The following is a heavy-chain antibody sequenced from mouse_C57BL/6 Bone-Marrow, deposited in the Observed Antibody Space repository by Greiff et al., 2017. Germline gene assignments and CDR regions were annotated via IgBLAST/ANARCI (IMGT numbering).Heavy chain of an antibody. CDR3: DYYGSSVGAYYAMDY. V-gene: IGHV1-82*01. CDR2: IYPGDGDT. D-gene: IGHD1-1*01. J-gene: IGHJ4*01. CDR1: GYAFSSSW. Sequence: QVQLKQSGPELVKPGASVKISCKASGYAFSSSWMNWVKQRPGKGLEWIGRIYPGDGDTNYNGKFKGKATLTADKASSTAYMQLSSLTSEDSAVYFCDYYGSSVGAYYAMDYWGQGTSVTVSS.